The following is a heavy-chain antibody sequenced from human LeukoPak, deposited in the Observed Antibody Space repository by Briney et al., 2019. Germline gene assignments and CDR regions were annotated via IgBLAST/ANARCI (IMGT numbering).Heavy chain of an antibody. CDR2: IKSKTDGGTT. J-gene: IGHJ3*02. D-gene: IGHD3-22*01. V-gene: IGHV3-15*01. CDR3: TTDGSSFGLYYYDSSGPDDAFDI. CDR1: GFTFSNAW. Sequence: GGSLRLSCAASGFTFSNAWMSWVRQAPGKGLEWVGRIKSKTDGGTTDYAAPVKGRFTISRDDSKNTPYLQMNSLKTEDTAVYYCTTDGSSFGLYYYDSSGPDDAFDIWGQGTMVTVSS.